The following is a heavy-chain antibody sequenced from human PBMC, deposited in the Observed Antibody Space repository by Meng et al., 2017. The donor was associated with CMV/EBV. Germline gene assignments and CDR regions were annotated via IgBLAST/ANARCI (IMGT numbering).Heavy chain of an antibody. V-gene: IGHV1-69*02. Sequence: SGGTFSSYTVSWVRQAPGQGLEWMGRIIPILGIANYAQKFQGRVTITADKSTSTAYMELSSLRSEDTAVYYCARGGSRGGTSNFDYWGQGTLVTVSS. J-gene: IGHJ4*02. CDR3: ARGGSRGGTSNFDY. CDR2: IIPILGIA. D-gene: IGHD1-1*01. CDR1: GGTFSSYT.